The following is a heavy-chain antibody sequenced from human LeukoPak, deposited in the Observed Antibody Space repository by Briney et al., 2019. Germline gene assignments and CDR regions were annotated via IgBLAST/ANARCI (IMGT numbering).Heavy chain of an antibody. J-gene: IGHJ5*02. CDR1: GYSFTSYW. CDR3: AGSITIFGVVTQFDP. V-gene: IGHV5-51*01. CDR2: IYPGDSDT. D-gene: IGHD3-3*01. Sequence: GESLKISFKGSGYSFTSYWIGWVRQMPGKGLEWMGIIYPGDSDTRYSPSFQGQVTISADKSISTAYLQWSSLKASDTAMYYCAGSITIFGVVTQFDPWGQGTLVTVSS.